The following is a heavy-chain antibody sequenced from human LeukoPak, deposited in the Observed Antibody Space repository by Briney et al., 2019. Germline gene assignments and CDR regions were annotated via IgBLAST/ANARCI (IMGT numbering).Heavy chain of an antibody. CDR3: ATVVTRDYFDY. CDR2: SYYRGST. D-gene: IGHD4-17*01. J-gene: IGHJ4*02. Sequence: SETLSLTCTVSGGSISSYYWSWIRQPPGKGLEWIGYSYYRGSTNYNPSLKSRVTISVDTSKNQFSLKLSSVTAADTAVYYCATVVTRDYFDYWGQGTLVTVSS. V-gene: IGHV4-59*01. CDR1: GGSISSYY.